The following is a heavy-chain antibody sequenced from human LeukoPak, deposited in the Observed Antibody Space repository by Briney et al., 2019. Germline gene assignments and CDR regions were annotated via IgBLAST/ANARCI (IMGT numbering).Heavy chain of an antibody. V-gene: IGHV3-48*03. CDR3: ARVALRYFDWLLRGSAFDI. D-gene: IGHD3-9*01. Sequence: PGGSLRLSCAASGFTFSSYEMNWVRQAPGKGLEWVSYISSSGSTIYYADSVKGRFTISRGNAKNSLYLQMNSLRAEDTAVYYCARVALRYFDWLLRGSAFDIWGQGTMVTVSS. J-gene: IGHJ3*02. CDR1: GFTFSSYE. CDR2: ISSSGSTI.